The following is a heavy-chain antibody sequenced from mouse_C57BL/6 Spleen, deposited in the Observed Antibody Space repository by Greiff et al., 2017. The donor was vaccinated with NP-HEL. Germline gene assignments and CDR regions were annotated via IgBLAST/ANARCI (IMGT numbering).Heavy chain of an antibody. V-gene: IGHV5-16*01. J-gene: IGHJ1*03. CDR3: AREDYRGYFDV. CDR2: INYDGSST. D-gene: IGHD2-4*01. Sequence: EVQLVESEGGLVQPGSSMKLSCTASGFTFSDYYMAWVRQVPDKGLEWVANINYDGSSTYYLDSLMSRFIISRDNAKNILYLQMSSLKSEDTATYYCAREDYRGYFDVWVTGTTVTVSS. CDR1: GFTFSDYY.